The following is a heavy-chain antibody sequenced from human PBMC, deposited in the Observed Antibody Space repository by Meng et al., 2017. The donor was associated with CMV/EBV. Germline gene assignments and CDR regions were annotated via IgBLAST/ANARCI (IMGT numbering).Heavy chain of an antibody. V-gene: IGHV3-33*06. CDR2: IWYDGSNK. D-gene: IGHD2-2*01. CDR1: FTVSSYG. Sequence: FTVSSYGMQWVRQAPGKGLEWVAVIWYDGSNKYYADSVKGRFTISRDNSKNTLYLQMNSLRAEDTAVYYCAKQVVPAASGGEELDYWGQGTLVTVSS. J-gene: IGHJ4*02. CDR3: AKQVVPAASGGEELDY.